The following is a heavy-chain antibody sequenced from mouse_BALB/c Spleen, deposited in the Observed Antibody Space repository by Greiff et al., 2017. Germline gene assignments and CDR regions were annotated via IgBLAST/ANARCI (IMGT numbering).Heavy chain of an antibody. CDR1: GFTFSSYA. J-gene: IGHJ2*01. CDR3: ARQEGNYVDY. Sequence: EVKLVESGGGLVKPGGSLKLSCAASGFTFSSYAMSWVRQTPEKRLEWVATISSGGSYTYYPDSVKGRFTISRDNAKNTLYLQMSSLRSEDTAMYYCARQEGNYVDYWGQGTTLTVSS. V-gene: IGHV5-9-3*01. CDR2: ISSGGSYT.